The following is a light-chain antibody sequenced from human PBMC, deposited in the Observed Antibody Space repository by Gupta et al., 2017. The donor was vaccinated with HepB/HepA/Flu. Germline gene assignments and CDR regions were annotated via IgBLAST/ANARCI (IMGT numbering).Light chain of an antibody. CDR3: QQYDNWLPLT. CDR1: QSISSN. V-gene: IGKV3-15*01. J-gene: IGKJ4*01. Sequence: EIVMTQSPATLSVSPGERATLSCRASQSISSNLAWYQQKPGQAPRLLIYGASTRATGIPASFGGSGSGTEFTLTISSLQSEDFAVYYCQQYDNWLPLTFGGGTKVEIK. CDR2: GAS.